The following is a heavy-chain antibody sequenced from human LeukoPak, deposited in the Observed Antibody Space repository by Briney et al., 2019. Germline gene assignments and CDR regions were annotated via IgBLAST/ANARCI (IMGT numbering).Heavy chain of an antibody. J-gene: IGHJ3*02. CDR1: GFTVSSNY. Sequence: GGSLRLSCAASGFTVSSNYMSWVRQAPGKGLEWVSVIYSGGSTYYADSVKGRFTISRHHSKNTLYLQMNSLRAEDTAVYYCASTQLGDDAFDIWGQGTMVTVSS. CDR2: IYSGGST. V-gene: IGHV3-53*04. D-gene: IGHD1-1*01. CDR3: ASTQLGDDAFDI.